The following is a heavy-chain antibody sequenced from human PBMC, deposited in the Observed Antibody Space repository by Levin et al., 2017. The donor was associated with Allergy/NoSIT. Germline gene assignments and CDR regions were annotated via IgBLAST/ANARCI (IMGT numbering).Heavy chain of an antibody. V-gene: IGHV5-51*01. CDR1: GYSFTTYW. J-gene: IGHJ4*02. D-gene: IGHD3-9*01. Sequence: ASVKVSCKGSGYSFTTYWIGWVRLMPGKGLEWMGIIYPGDSDTKYSPSFQGQVTISADKSISTAYLQWSSLKASDTAMYYCARPSGYYNILTGYFTSYYFDYWGQGTLVTVSS. CDR3: ARPSGYYNILTGYFTSYYFDY. CDR2: IYPGDSDT.